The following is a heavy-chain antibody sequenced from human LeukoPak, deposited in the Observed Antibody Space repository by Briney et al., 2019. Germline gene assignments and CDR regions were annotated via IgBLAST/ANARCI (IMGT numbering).Heavy chain of an antibody. D-gene: IGHD5-18*01. J-gene: IGHJ6*03. Sequence: SETLSLTCTVSGGSISGYYWSWIRQPPGKGLEWIGYIYYSGSTNYNPSLKSRVTISVDTSKNQFSLKLSSVTAADTAVYYCARDLYSYRPGHYYYYMDVWGKGTTVTVSS. CDR3: ARDLYSYRPGHYYYYMDV. CDR1: GGSISGYY. V-gene: IGHV4-59*01. CDR2: IYYSGST.